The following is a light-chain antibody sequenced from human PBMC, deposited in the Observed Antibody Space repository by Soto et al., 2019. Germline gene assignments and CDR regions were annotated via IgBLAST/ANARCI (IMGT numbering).Light chain of an antibody. CDR1: ISDIGTYNL. CDR2: EAS. CDR3: CSLTTSHTYV. Sequence: QSVLTQPASVSGSPGQSITISCTGSISDIGTYNLVSWLQQHPGKAPKLMIYEASKRPSGVSNRYSGSKSGNSASLTISGLQADDEADYYCCSLTTSHTYVFGSGTKLTVL. J-gene: IGLJ1*01. V-gene: IGLV2-14*02.